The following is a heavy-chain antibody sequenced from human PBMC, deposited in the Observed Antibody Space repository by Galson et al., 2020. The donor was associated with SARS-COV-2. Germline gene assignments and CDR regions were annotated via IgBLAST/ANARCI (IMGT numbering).Heavy chain of an antibody. J-gene: IGHJ4*02. D-gene: IGHD3-10*01. Sequence: SETLSLTCTVSGYSISSGYYWGWIRQPPGKGLEWIGSIYHSGSTYYNPSLKSRVTISVDTSKNQFSLKLSSVTAADTAVYYCASHPGGGWFGELLSTHFDYWGQGTLVTVSS. CDR1: GYSISSGYY. CDR2: IYHSGST. V-gene: IGHV4-38-2*02. CDR3: ASHPGGGWFGELLSTHFDY.